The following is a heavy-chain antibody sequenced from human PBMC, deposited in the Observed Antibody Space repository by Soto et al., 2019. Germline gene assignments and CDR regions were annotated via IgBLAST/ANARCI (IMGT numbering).Heavy chain of an antibody. V-gene: IGHV1-3*01. D-gene: IGHD6-13*01. J-gene: IGHJ6*04. CDR3: ARDRDIAAGLGAQNFLDV. Sequence: GASVKVSCKASGYTFTSYAMHWVRQAPGQRLEWMGWINAGNGNTKYSQKFQGRVTITRDTSASTAYMELSSLRSEDTAVYYCARDRDIAAGLGAQNFLDVWGKGTTVTVLL. CDR2: INAGNGNT. CDR1: GYTFTSYA.